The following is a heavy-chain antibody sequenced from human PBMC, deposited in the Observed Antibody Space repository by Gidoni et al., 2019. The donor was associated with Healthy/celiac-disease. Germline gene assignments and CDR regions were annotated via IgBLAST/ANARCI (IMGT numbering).Heavy chain of an antibody. CDR3: ARIQQGIAAAGPFFDY. Sequence: EVQLLESGGGLVQPGGSLRLSCAASGFTFSSYAMSWVRQAPGKGLEWFSAISGSGGSTYYADSVKGRFTISRDNSKNTLYLQMNSLRAEDTAVYYCARIQQGIAAAGPFFDYWGQGTLVTVSS. V-gene: IGHV3-23*01. D-gene: IGHD6-13*01. J-gene: IGHJ4*02. CDR2: ISGSGGST. CDR1: GFTFSSYA.